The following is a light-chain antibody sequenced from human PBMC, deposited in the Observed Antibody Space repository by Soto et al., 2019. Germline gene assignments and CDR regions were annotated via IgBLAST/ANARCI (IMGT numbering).Light chain of an antibody. CDR3: QQYGSSRIT. J-gene: IGKJ5*01. CDR1: QSVSNNY. V-gene: IGKV3-20*01. CDR2: GAS. Sequence: EIVLTQSPGTLSLSPGERATLSCRASQSVSNNYLAWYQQKPGQAPRLLIYGASNRATGIPDRFSGSGSGTDFTLTISRLEPEDFAVYYCQQYGSSRITFGQGARPEI.